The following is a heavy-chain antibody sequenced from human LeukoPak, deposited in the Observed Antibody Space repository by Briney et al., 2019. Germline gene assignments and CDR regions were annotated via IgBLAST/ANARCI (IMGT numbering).Heavy chain of an antibody. Sequence: SQTLSLTCTVSGGSISSGDYYWSWIRQPPGKGREGIGYIYYSGSTYYNPSLKSRVNISVDTSKKQLSLKLSSVTAADTAVYYCARGRTTRASGFDPWGQGTLVTVSS. CDR1: GGSISSGDYY. CDR3: ARGRTTRASGFDP. V-gene: IGHV4-30-4*08. CDR2: IYYSGST. D-gene: IGHD1-7*01. J-gene: IGHJ5*02.